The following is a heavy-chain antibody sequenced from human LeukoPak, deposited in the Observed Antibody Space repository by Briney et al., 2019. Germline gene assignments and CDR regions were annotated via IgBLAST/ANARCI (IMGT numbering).Heavy chain of an antibody. CDR2: IKSKADGGTT. CDR1: GFTFSNAW. J-gene: IGHJ4*02. CDR3: TTVGYSYGYN. V-gene: IGHV3-15*01. Sequence: PGRSLRLSRAASGFTFSNAWMSWVRQAPGKGLECVGRIKSKADGGTTDYAAPVKGRFTISRDDSKNTLSLQMNSLKTEDTAVYYCTTVGYSYGYNWGQGTLVAVSS. D-gene: IGHD5-18*01.